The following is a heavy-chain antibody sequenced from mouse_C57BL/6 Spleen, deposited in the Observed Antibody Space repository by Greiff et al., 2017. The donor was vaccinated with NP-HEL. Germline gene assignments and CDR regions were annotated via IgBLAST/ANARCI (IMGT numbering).Heavy chain of an antibody. Sequence: VQLQQSGPELVKPGDSVKISCKASGYAFSSSWMNWVKQRPGKGLEWIGRIYPGDGDTNYNGKFKGKATLTADKSSSTAYMHLSSLTSEDSAVYFCARFDYGSSPFAYWGQGPLVTVSA. CDR1: GYAFSSSW. J-gene: IGHJ3*01. V-gene: IGHV1-82*01. CDR2: IYPGDGDT. CDR3: ARFDYGSSPFAY. D-gene: IGHD1-1*01.